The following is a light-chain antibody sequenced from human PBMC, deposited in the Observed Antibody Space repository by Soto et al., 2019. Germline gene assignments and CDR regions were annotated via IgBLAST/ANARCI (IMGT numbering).Light chain of an antibody. CDR1: SSDVGAYNY. CDR2: EVS. J-gene: IGLJ2*01. CDR3: NSYTSSSTFWI. Sequence: QSVLTQPASVSGSPGQSITISCTGTSSDVGAYNYVSWYQRHPGKAPKLIIYEVSNRPSGVSNRFSGSKSGNTASLTISGLQGEDEADYYCNSYTSSSTFWIFGGGTKLTVL. V-gene: IGLV2-14*01.